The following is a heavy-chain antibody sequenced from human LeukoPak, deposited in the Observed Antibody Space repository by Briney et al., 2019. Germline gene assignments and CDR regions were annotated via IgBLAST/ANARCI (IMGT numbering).Heavy chain of an antibody. CDR1: GFTFGDYA. V-gene: IGHV3-49*04. Sequence: GGSLRLSCTASGFTFGDYAMSWVRQAPGKGLEWVGFIRSKAYGGTTEYAASVKGRFTISRDDSKSIAYLQMNSLKAEDTAVYYCTRDEWFDPWGQGTLVTVSS. CDR2: IRSKAYGGTT. CDR3: TRDEWFDP. J-gene: IGHJ5*02.